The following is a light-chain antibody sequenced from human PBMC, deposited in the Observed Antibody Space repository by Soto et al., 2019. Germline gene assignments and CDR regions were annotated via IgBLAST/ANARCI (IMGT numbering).Light chain of an antibody. CDR2: LND. J-gene: IGLJ1*01. Sequence: SVLNPPPSLSATPGQRFNISCSGSFSNIGDNAVNWYQQLPGAAPKLLIYLNDQRPSGVPDRFSGSKSGTSAFLAISGLQSEDEADYYCAAWDDSLNALFGTGTKVTV. CDR3: AAWDDSLNAL. V-gene: IGLV1-44*01. CDR1: FSNIGDNA.